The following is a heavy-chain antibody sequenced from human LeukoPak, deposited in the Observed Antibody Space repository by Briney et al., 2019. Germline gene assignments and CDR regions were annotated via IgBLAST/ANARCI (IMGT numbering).Heavy chain of an antibody. J-gene: IGHJ3*02. Sequence: SETLSLTCTVSGGSISSSTYYWGWIRQPPGKGLEWIGTIYYSGSAYYNPSLKSRVIISVDTSKNRFSLKVSSVTAADTAVYYCARVEYYDFWSGYQAAFDIWGQGTMVTVSS. D-gene: IGHD3-3*01. CDR1: GGSISSSTYY. CDR3: ARVEYYDFWSGYQAAFDI. V-gene: IGHV4-39*07. CDR2: IYYSGSA.